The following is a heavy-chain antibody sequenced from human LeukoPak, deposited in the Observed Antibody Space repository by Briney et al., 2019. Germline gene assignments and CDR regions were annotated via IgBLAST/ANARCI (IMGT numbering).Heavy chain of an antibody. Sequence: ASVKVYCKVSGYTLTELSMHWVRQAPGKGLEWMGGFDPEDGETIYAQKFQGRVTMTEDTSTDTAYMELSSLRSEDTAVYYCATEAPRVSPINAAYYYYGMDVWGQGTTVTVSS. V-gene: IGHV1-24*01. J-gene: IGHJ6*02. CDR3: ATEAPRVSPINAAYYYYGMDV. D-gene: IGHD6-6*01. CDR2: FDPEDGET. CDR1: GYTLTELS.